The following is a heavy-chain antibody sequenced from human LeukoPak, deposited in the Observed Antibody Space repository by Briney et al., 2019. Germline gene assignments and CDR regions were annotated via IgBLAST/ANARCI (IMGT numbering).Heavy chain of an antibody. CDR1: GYSFTSYW. V-gene: IGHV5-51*01. D-gene: IGHD2-2*01. CDR3: ARVTGYCSSTSCYVAGDAFDI. Sequence: GESLKISCKGSGYSFTSYWIGWVRQMPGKGLEWMGIIYPGDSDTRYSPSFQGQVTISADKSISTAHLQWSSLKASDTAMYYCARVTGYCSSTSCYVAGDAFDIWGQGTMVTVSS. J-gene: IGHJ3*02. CDR2: IYPGDSDT.